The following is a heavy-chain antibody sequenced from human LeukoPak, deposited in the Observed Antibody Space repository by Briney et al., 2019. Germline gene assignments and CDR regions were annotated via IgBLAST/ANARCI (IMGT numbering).Heavy chain of an antibody. V-gene: IGHV3-20*04. J-gene: IGHJ3*02. CDR2: INWNGGST. Sequence: GGSLRLSCAAFGFTFDDYGMSWVRQAPGKGLEWVSGINWNGGSTGYADSVKGRFTISRDNAKNSLYLQMNSLRAEDTAVYYCASQQDYYDSSGYYHDAFDIWGQGTMVTVSS. CDR1: GFTFDDYG. CDR3: ASQQDYYDSSGYYHDAFDI. D-gene: IGHD3-22*01.